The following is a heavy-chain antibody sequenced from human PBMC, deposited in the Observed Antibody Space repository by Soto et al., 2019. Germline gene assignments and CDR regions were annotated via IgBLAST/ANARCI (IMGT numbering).Heavy chain of an antibody. V-gene: IGHV3-23*01. J-gene: IGHJ4*02. D-gene: IGHD4-17*01. CDR3: ASPPRATVTDNIFDY. CDR2: ISGSDGST. CDR1: GLTFNSHA. Sequence: GGSLRLSCAASGLTFNSHAMSWVRQAPGKGLEWVSAISGSDGSTYYADSVKGRFTISRDNSKNTLYLQMSSLRAEDTAVYYCASPPRATVTDNIFDYWGQGTLVTVSS.